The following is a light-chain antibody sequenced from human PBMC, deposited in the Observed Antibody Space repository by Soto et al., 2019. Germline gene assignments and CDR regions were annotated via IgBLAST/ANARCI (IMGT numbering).Light chain of an antibody. CDR1: NNDVGNYNL. CDR3: CSYAGNSDFV. Sequence: QSVLTPPASVSESPGQSISISCTGTNNDVGNYNLVSWYQQHPGRAPKLLIFDGSQRPSGISGRFSGSKSGNPASLTISGLQADAEADYYCCSYAGNSDFVFGGGPQRTVL. V-gene: IGLV2-23*03. CDR2: DGS. J-gene: IGLJ2*01.